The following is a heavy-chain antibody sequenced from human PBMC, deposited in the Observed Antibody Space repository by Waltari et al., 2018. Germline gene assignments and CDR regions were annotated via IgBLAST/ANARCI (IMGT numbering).Heavy chain of an antibody. CDR2: IIPSFGTA. J-gene: IGHJ4*02. D-gene: IGHD6-6*01. CDR1: GGTFSSYA. CDR3: ARVKLSIAARQIDY. Sequence: QVQLVQSGAEVKKPGSSVKVSCKASGGTFSSYAISWVRQAPGQGLEWMGRIIPSFGTANYAQKFQGRVTITADKSTSTAYMELSSLRSEDTAVYYCARVKLSIAARQIDYWGQGTLVTVSS. V-gene: IGHV1-69*08.